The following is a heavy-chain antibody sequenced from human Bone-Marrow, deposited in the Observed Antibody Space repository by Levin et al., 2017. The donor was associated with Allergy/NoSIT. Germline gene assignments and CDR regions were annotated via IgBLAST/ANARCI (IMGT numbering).Heavy chain of an antibody. V-gene: IGHV4-30-2*01. CDR1: GGSISSGGYS. CDR3: ARVIASGIDT. Sequence: SQTLSLTCGVSGGSISSGGYSWSWIRQPPGKCLEWIAYIYQSGTTYYNPSLKSRVTMSVDMSKNQFSLKLSSVTAADTAVYYCARVIASGIDTWGQGTLVTVSS. J-gene: IGHJ5*02. CDR2: IYQSGTT. D-gene: IGHD3-10*01.